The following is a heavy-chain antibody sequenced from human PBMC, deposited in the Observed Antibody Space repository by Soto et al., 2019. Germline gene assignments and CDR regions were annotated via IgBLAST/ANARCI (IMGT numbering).Heavy chain of an antibody. CDR2: IYPGDSDT. CDR1: GYSFTSYW. V-gene: IGHV5-51*01. J-gene: IGHJ6*02. CDR3: ARHKYYYDSSGYYDYYYYYGMDV. Sequence: PGESLKISCKGSGYSFTSYWIGWVRQMPGKGLEWMGIIYPGDSDTRYSPSFQGQVTISADKSISTAYLQWSSLKASDTAMYYCARHKYYYDSSGYYDYYYYYGMDVWAQGTTVTVSS. D-gene: IGHD3-22*01.